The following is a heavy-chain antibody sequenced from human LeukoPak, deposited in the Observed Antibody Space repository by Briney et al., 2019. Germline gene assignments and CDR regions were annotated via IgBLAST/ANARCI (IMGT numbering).Heavy chain of an antibody. CDR3: ARAPRITMVRGVIYWFDP. Sequence: ASVKVSCKASGYTFTSYDINWVRQATGQGLEWMGWMNPNSGNTSYAQKFQGRVTITRNTSIGTAYMELSSLRSEDTAVYYCARAPRITMVRGVIYWFDPWGQGTLVTVSS. D-gene: IGHD3-10*01. CDR2: MNPNSGNT. V-gene: IGHV1-8*03. J-gene: IGHJ5*02. CDR1: GYTFTSYD.